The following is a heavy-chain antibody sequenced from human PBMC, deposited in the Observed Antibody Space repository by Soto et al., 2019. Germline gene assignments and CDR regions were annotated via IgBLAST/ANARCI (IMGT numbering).Heavy chain of an antibody. Sequence: ASLKVPCKASGYTFTSYGIIWVRQAPGQGLEWMGWISAYNGNTNYAQKLQGRVTMTTDTSTSTAYMELRSLRSDDTAVYYCVRAGGSSGSYYSIPDYWGQGTLVTVSS. J-gene: IGHJ4*02. CDR1: GYTFTSYG. D-gene: IGHD3-10*01. V-gene: IGHV1-18*04. CDR3: VRAGGSSGSYYSIPDY. CDR2: ISAYNGNT.